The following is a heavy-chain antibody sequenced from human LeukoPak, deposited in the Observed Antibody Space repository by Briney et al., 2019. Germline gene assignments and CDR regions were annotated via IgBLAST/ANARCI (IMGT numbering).Heavy chain of an antibody. CDR1: GFTVSSNY. J-gene: IGHJ6*03. CDR2: IYSGGST. V-gene: IGHV3-53*01. D-gene: IGHD3-3*01. CDR3: AREAVLDYYYYMDV. Sequence: GGSLRLSCAASGFTVSSNYMSWVRQAPGKGLEWVSVIYSGGSTYYADSVKGRFTISRDNSKNTLYLQMNSLRAEDTAVYYCAREAVLDYYYYMDVWGKGTTVTVSS.